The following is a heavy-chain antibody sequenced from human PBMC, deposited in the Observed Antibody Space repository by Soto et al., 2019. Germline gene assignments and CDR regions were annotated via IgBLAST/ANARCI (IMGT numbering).Heavy chain of an antibody. Sequence: GESLKISCKGSGYSFFSHWIGWVRQMPGKGLEWVGIIYPADSETRYSPSFQGQVTISVDKSINTAYLQWSSLKASDTAMYYCARRPWLSGYYDYWGQGTLVTVSS. V-gene: IGHV5-51*01. D-gene: IGHD3-22*01. CDR2: IYPADSET. CDR1: GYSFFSHW. CDR3: ARRPWLSGYYDY. J-gene: IGHJ4*02.